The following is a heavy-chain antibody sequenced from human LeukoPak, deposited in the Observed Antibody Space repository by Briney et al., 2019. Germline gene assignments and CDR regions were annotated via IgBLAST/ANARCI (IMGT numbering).Heavy chain of an antibody. J-gene: IGHJ3*02. Sequence: SVKVSCKASGGTFSSYAISWVRQAPGQGLEWMGRIIPIFGTANYARKFQGRVTITTDESTSTAYMELSSLRSEDTAVYYCARPLRSGYHYNAFDIWGQGTMVTVSS. V-gene: IGHV1-69*05. CDR2: IIPIFGTA. CDR3: ARPLRSGYHYNAFDI. D-gene: IGHD3-22*01. CDR1: GGTFSSYA.